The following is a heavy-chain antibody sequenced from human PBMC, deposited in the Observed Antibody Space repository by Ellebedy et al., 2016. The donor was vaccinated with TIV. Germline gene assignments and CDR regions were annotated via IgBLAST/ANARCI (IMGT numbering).Heavy chain of an antibody. J-gene: IGHJ4*02. V-gene: IGHV3-30*18. Sequence: GGSLRLXCAASGFTFSSYGMHWVRQAPGKGLEWVAVISYDGSNKYYADSVKGRFTISRDNSKNTLYLQMNSLRAEDTAVYYCAKPEGDWGQGTLVTVSS. D-gene: IGHD3-16*01. CDR2: ISYDGSNK. CDR3: AKPEGD. CDR1: GFTFSSYG.